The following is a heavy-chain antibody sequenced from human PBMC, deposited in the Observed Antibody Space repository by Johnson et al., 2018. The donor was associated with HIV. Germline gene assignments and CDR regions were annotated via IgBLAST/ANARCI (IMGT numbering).Heavy chain of an antibody. J-gene: IGHJ3*02. CDR1: GFTVSSNY. V-gene: IGHV3-66*01. CDR3: ARDHSGYDSVTAAFDI. CDR2: IYSGGKT. D-gene: IGHD5-12*01. Sequence: VQLVESGGDLVQPGGSLRLSCAASGFTVSSNYMSWVRQAPGKGLEWVSVIYSGGKTYYADSVKGRFTISRDNSKNTLYLEMNSLRAEDTAVYYCARDHSGYDSVTAAFDIWGQGTMVTVSS.